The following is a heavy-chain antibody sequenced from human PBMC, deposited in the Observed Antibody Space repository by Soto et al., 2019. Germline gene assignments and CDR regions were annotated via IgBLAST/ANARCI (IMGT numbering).Heavy chain of an antibody. D-gene: IGHD1-26*01. CDR3: ARDQSGWDRAFDY. J-gene: IGHJ4*02. CDR2: IYYSGSA. Sequence: SETLSLTCTVSGVSINSYYWSWIRQPPGKGLEWIGYIYYSGSANYNPSLKSRVTISLDTSKNHFSLKLSSVTAADTAVYYCARDQSGWDRAFDYWGQGTLVTVSS. V-gene: IGHV4-59*01. CDR1: GVSINSYY.